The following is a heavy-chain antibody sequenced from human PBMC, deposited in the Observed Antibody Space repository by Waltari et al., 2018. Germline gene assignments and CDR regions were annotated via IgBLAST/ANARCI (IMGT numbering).Heavy chain of an antibody. V-gene: IGHV3-23*01. D-gene: IGHD3-3*01. Sequence: EVHLLESGGGLVQPGGSLRLSCAASGFTFSSYAMNWVRQAPGKGLEWVSAISGRGTNTWSAYSVKGRFSISRDNSKNTLYLQMNSLRAEDTAVYYCAKAPQVVNYGSWSDYYPGFGYWGQGTLVTVSS. CDR3: AKAPQVVNYGSWSDYYPGFGY. CDR2: ISGRGTNT. J-gene: IGHJ4*02. CDR1: GFTFSSYA.